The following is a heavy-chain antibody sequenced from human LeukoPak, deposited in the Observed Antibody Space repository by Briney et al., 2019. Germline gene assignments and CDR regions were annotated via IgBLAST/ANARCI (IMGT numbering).Heavy chain of an antibody. Sequence: SETLSLTCTVSGGSISSGDYYWSWIRQPPGKGLEWIGYTYYSGSTYYNPSLKSRVTISVDTSKNQFSLKLSSVTAADTAVYYCARRPYDFWRSWFDPWGQGTLVTVSS. CDR2: TYYSGST. V-gene: IGHV4-30-4*01. D-gene: IGHD3-3*01. J-gene: IGHJ5*02. CDR1: GGSISSGDYY. CDR3: ARRPYDFWRSWFDP.